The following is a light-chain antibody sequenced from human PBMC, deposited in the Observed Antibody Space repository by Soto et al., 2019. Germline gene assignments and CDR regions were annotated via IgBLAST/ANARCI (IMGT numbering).Light chain of an antibody. V-gene: IGKV1-5*01. CDR2: DAS. Sequence: IQMGKSPYPLVGSVREKVTITCRAGQSISSWLAWYQQKPGKAPKLLIYDASSLESGVPSRFSGSGSGTDFTLTISSLEPEDFAVYYCQQRSNWPPITFGQGTRLEI. J-gene: IGKJ5*01. CDR1: QSISSW. CDR3: QQRSNWPPIT.